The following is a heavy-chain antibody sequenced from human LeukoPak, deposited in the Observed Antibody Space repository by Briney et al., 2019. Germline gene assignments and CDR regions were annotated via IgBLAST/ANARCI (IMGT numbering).Heavy chain of an antibody. V-gene: IGHV4-39*01. J-gene: IGHJ3*02. D-gene: IGHD1-26*01. CDR3: ASNSGSYDDAFDI. CDR1: GGSISSSSYY. CDR2: INYSGST. Sequence: SETLSLTCTVSGGSISSSSYYWGWIRQPPGKGLEWIGSINYSGSTYYNPSLKSRVTISVDTSKNQFSLKLSSVTAADTAVYYCASNSGSYDDAFDIWGQGTMVTVSS.